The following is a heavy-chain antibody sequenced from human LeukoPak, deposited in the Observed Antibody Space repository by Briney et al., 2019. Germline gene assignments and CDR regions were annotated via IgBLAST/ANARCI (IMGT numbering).Heavy chain of an antibody. D-gene: IGHD6-13*01. J-gene: IGHJ4*02. CDR2: ISGNSGNT. CDR1: GFTFSSYA. V-gene: IGHV3-23*01. Sequence: PGGSLRLSCAASGFTFSSYAMSWVRRAPGMGLEWVSAISGNSGNTHYADSVKGRFTISRDNSKNTLYLQMNSLRAEDTAIYYCAKPARVGAVDYWGQGTLVTVSS. CDR3: AKPARVGAVDY.